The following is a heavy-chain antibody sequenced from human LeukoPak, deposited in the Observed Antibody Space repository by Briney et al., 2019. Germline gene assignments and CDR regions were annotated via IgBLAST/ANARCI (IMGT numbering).Heavy chain of an antibody. CDR1: GFTVSSNY. CDR2: IYSGGST. J-gene: IGHJ5*02. Sequence: GGSLRLSCAASGFTVSSNYMSWVRQAPGKGLEWVSVIYSGGSTYYADSVKGRFTISRDNSKNTLYLQMSSLRAEDTAVYYCARYQRNWFDPWGQGTLVTVSS. V-gene: IGHV3-53*01. D-gene: IGHD6-25*01. CDR3: ARYQRNWFDP.